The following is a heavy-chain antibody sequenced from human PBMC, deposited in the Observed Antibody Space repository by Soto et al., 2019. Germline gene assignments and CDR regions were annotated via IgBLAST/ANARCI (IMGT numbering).Heavy chain of an antibody. CDR2: IYQSGVT. Sequence: SETLSLTCNMSGDSYSISTYSWSWIRQPPGKALQWIGFIYQSGVTSYNPSLASRVSISLDRSNNQCSLKLKSVTAADTAVYFCAGMPYTSGLRFAPWGTGTLVTVSS. D-gene: IGHD6-19*01. CDR3: AGMPYTSGLRFAP. J-gene: IGHJ5*02. CDR1: GDSYSISTYS. V-gene: IGHV4-30-2*01.